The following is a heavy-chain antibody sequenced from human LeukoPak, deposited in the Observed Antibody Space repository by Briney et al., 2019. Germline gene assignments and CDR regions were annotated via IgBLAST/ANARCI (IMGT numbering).Heavy chain of an antibody. Sequence: QPGGSLRLSCAASGFTFSSYAMSWVRQAPGKGLEWVSAISGSGGSTYYADSVKGRFTISRDNSKNTLYLQMNSLRAEDTAVYYCAKDPIADYDILTARFDPWGQGTLVTVSS. D-gene: IGHD3-9*01. V-gene: IGHV3-23*01. CDR1: GFTFSSYA. CDR3: AKDPIADYDILTARFDP. CDR2: ISGSGGST. J-gene: IGHJ5*02.